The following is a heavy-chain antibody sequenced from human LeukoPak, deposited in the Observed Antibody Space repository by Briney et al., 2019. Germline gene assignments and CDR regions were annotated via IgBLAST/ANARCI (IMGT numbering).Heavy chain of an antibody. Sequence: SETLSLTCTVSGGSISNNYWTWIRQPPRKGLEWIGETHHSESTNYNPSLKSRVTISVDMSKNQFSLKLSSVTAADTAVYYCTRHQGVGALTWGQGTLVTVSS. V-gene: IGHV4-59*08. D-gene: IGHD1-26*01. CDR1: GGSISNNY. J-gene: IGHJ5*02. CDR3: TRHQGVGALT. CDR2: THHSEST.